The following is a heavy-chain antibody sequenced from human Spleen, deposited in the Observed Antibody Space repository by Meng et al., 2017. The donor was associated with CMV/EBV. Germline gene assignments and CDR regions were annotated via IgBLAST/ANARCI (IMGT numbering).Heavy chain of an antibody. D-gene: IGHD3-22*01. J-gene: IGHJ4*02. V-gene: IGHV3-74*01. Sequence: GESLKISCAASGFTFSSYLIHWVRQAPGKGLMWLSRSNSDGSSTTYADSVKGRFTISRDNSKNTLYLQMNSLRAEDTAVYYCARVVDYYDNSGYSDYWGQGTVVTVSS. CDR1: GFTFSSYL. CDR2: SNSDGSST. CDR3: ARVVDYYDNSGYSDY.